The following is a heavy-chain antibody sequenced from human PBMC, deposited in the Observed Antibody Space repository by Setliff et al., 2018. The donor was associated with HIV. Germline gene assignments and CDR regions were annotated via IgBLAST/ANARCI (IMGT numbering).Heavy chain of an antibody. CDR2: STPLLDTT. J-gene: IGHJ6*02. V-gene: IGHV1-18*01. D-gene: IGHD7-27*01. Sequence: ASVKVSCKASGGTFSSYGITWVRQAPGQGLEWMGGSTPLLDTTNYAQKLQGRVTMTTDTSTSTAYMELRSLRSDDTAVYYCARETGEGYYYYGMDVWGQGTTVTVSS. CDR1: GGTFSSYG. CDR3: ARETGEGYYYYGMDV.